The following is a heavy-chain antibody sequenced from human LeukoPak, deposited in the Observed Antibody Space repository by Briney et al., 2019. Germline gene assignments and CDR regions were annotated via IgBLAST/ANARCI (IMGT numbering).Heavy chain of an antibody. CDR3: AREYYYTSGSYYNRIDY. Sequence: GASVKVSCKASGYTITSYDINWVRQATGQGLEWMGWMNPNTGNTGYAQKFQGRVTMTRDTSISTAYMVLNRLRSDDTAVYYCAREYYYTSGSYYNRIDYWGQGNLVTVSS. D-gene: IGHD3-10*01. V-gene: IGHV1-8*02. J-gene: IGHJ4*02. CDR2: MNPNTGNT. CDR1: GYTITSYD.